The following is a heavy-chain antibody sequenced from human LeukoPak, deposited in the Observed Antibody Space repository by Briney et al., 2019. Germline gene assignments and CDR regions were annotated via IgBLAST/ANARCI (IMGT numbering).Heavy chain of an antibody. J-gene: IGHJ4*02. CDR2: IYYSGST. CDR3: ARASYYDSSGYY. D-gene: IGHD3-22*01. Sequence: SETLSLTCTVSGGSISSYYWSWIRQPPGKGLEWIGYIYYSGSTNYNPSLESRVTISVDTSKNQFSLKLSSVTAADTAAYYCARASYYDSSGYYWGQGTLVTVSS. V-gene: IGHV4-59*01. CDR1: GGSISSYY.